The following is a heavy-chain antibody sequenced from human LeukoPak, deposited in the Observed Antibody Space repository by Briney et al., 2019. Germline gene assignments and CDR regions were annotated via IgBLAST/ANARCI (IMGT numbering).Heavy chain of an antibody. CDR2: INPDSGGT. CDR1: RYTFTGYY. Sequence: ASVKVSCKASRYTFTGYYMHWVRQAPGQGLEWMGWINPDSGGTNYAQKFQGRVTMTRDTSIGTAYMELSRLRSDDTAVYYCARALADYYDCPVGFDYWGQGTLVTVSS. D-gene: IGHD3-22*01. V-gene: IGHV1-2*02. CDR3: ARALADYYDCPVGFDY. J-gene: IGHJ4*02.